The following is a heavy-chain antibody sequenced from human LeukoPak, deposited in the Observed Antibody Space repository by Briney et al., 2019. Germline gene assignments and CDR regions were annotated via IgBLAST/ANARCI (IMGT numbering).Heavy chain of an antibody. CDR2: IYYSGST. V-gene: IGHV4-39*01. CDR1: GGCISSSSYY. CDR3: ARQHSYILTGQSSFDD. J-gene: IGHJ4*02. Sequence: SETLSLTCTVSGGCISSSSYYWGWIRQPPGKGLEWIGSIYYSGSTYYNPSLKSRVTISVDTSKNQFSLKLSSVTAADTAVYYCARQHSYILTGQSSFDDWGQGTLVTVSS. D-gene: IGHD3-9*01.